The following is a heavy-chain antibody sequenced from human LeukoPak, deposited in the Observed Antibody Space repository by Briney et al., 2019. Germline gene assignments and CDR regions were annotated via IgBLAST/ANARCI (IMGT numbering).Heavy chain of an antibody. CDR3: ARGETYYYDSSGSSYYFDY. CDR1: GGSFSGYY. D-gene: IGHD3-22*01. CDR2: INHSGST. V-gene: IGHV4-34*01. J-gene: IGHJ4*02. Sequence: PSGTLSLTCAVYGGSFSGYYWSWIRQPPGKGLEWIGEINHSGSTNYNPSLKSRVTISVDTSKNQFSLKLSSVTAADTAVYYCARGETYYYDSSGSSYYFDYWGQGTLVTVSS.